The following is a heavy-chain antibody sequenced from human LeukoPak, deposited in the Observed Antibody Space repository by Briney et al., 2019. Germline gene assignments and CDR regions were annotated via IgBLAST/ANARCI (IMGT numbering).Heavy chain of an antibody. CDR3: ARGSEELQYYFDY. Sequence: GASVKVSCKASGYTFTRYYLHWVRQAPGQGLEWMGIVNPSSGSTNYAQKFQGTVTMTRDTSTSPVYMELTSLRSEDTAVYYCARGSEELQYYFDYWGQGTLVTVSS. D-gene: IGHD1-7*01. V-gene: IGHV1-46*01. CDR2: VNPSSGST. J-gene: IGHJ4*02. CDR1: GYTFTRYY.